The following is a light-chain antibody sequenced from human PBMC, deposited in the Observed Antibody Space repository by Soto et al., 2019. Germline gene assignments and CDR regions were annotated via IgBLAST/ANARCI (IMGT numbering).Light chain of an antibody. Sequence: SALNQPPAVSEGTRQWVTISCSGSSSNIGNNAVNWYQQLPGKAPKLLIYYDVLLPSGVSDRFSGSKSATSASLAISGLQSEDEADYYCAAWDDSLNGYVFGTGSKVTVL. CDR1: SSNIGNNA. V-gene: IGLV1-36*01. CDR3: AAWDDSLNGYV. CDR2: YDV. J-gene: IGLJ1*01.